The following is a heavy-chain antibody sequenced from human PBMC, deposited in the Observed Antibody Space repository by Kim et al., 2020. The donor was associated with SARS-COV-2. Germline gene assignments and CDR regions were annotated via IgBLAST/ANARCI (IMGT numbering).Heavy chain of an antibody. CDR3: VKGLIAQYDFWSGYYLFDH. J-gene: IGHJ4*02. D-gene: IGHD3-3*01. CDR2: IGGSGVST. CDR1: GFIFKNYA. Sequence: GGSLRLSCATSGFIFKNYAMSWVRQTPGKGLEWVSAIGGSGVSTYFADSVKGRFAISRDNSKNTLFLQMDNLRAEDTALYYCVKGLIAQYDFWSGYYLFDHWGQGTLVTVSS. V-gene: IGHV3-23*01.